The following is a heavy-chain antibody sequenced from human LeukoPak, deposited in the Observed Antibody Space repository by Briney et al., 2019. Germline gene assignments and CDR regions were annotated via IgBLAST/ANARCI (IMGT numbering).Heavy chain of an antibody. CDR2: IWYDGSNK. CDR1: GFTFSSYG. CDR3: ARDLDYYDSSGSPGGSWFDP. J-gene: IGHJ5*02. D-gene: IGHD3-22*01. V-gene: IGHV3-33*01. Sequence: GGSLRLSCAASGFTFSSYGMHWVRQAPGKGLEWVAVIWYDGSNKYYADSVKGRFTISRDNSKNTLYLQMNSPRAEDTAVYYCARDLDYYDSSGSPGGSWFDPWGQGTLVTVSS.